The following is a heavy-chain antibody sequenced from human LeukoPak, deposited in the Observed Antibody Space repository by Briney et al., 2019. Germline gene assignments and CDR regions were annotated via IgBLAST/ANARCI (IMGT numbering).Heavy chain of an antibody. V-gene: IGHV4-59*08. D-gene: IGHD5-12*01. J-gene: IGHJ4*02. CDR2: IYNSRNT. CDR3: ARHDPLGLGGYDKRSLDY. Sequence: SETLSLTCSVSGGSISSHYWSWIRQPPGKGLEWIGYIYNSRNTNYNPSLKSRVTLSVDTAKNQFSLKLSSVTAADTAVYYCARHDPLGLGGYDKRSLDYWGQGILVTVFS. CDR1: GGSISSHY.